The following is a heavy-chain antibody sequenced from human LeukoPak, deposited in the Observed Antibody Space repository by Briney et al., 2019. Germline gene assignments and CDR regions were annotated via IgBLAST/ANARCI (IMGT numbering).Heavy chain of an antibody. D-gene: IGHD6-19*01. CDR3: AKGAPYSSGWYSDY. J-gene: IGHJ4*02. Sequence: GASLRLSCAVSGITFSSYAMTWVRQAPGKGLEWVSTISGSGSSTYYAGSVKGRFTISRDNSKNNLYLQMNSLRAEDTAVYYCAKGAPYSSGWYSDYWGQGTLVTVSS. CDR1: GITFSSYA. CDR2: ISGSGSST. V-gene: IGHV3-23*01.